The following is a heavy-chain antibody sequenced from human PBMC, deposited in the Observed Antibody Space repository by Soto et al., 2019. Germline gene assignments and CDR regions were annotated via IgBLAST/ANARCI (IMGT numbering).Heavy chain of an antibody. D-gene: IGHD6-19*01. V-gene: IGHV1-18*01. CDR2: ISGKNGDT. J-gene: IGHJ4*02. CDR1: GYTFSDYG. Sequence: QVQLVQSGAEVKKPGASVKVSCKASGYTFSDYGVTWLRQAPGQGLEWMGWISGKNGDTKYAQKVQGRVTMTTDTSTSTAFMELRSLRSDDTAVYYCAKSSVAGSSFFDYWGQGSQVTVSS. CDR3: AKSSVAGSSFFDY.